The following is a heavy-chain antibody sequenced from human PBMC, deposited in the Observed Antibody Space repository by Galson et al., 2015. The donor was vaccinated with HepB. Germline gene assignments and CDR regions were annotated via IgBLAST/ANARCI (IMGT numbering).Heavy chain of an antibody. V-gene: IGHV3-11*06. Sequence: SLRLSCAASGFTFRDDYMSWIRQAPGKGLEWVSYITSSSTYTSYADSVKGRFTISRDNAKNSLYLQMNSLRGEDTAVYYCARLDSSWFFDFWGQGSLVTVSS. D-gene: IGHD6-13*01. J-gene: IGHJ4*02. CDR3: ARLDSSWFFDF. CDR1: GFTFRDDY. CDR2: ITSSSTYT.